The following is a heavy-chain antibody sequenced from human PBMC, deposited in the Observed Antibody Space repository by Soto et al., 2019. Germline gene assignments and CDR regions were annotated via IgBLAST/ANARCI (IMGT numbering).Heavy chain of an antibody. CDR2: IYYSGST. Sequence: SETLSLTCTVSGGSISSYGYYWTWLRQHPGKGPEWIGYIYYSGSTNYNPSLKSRVTISVDTSKNQFSLKLSSVTAADTAVYYCARQGGYCSGGSCYQNWFDPWGQGTLVTISS. V-gene: IGHV4-61*08. CDR1: GGSISSYGYY. CDR3: ARQGGYCSGGSCYQNWFDP. J-gene: IGHJ5*02. D-gene: IGHD2-15*01.